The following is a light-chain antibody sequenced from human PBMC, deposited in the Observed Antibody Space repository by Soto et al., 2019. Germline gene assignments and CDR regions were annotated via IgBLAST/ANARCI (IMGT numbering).Light chain of an antibody. CDR2: DAS. CDR3: QQRSNWQSIT. CDR1: QSVSSY. Sequence: EIVLTQSPATLSLSPGGRCTLSCRASQSVSSYLAWYQQKPGQAPRLLIYDASNRATGIPARFSGSGSGTDFTLTISSLEPEDFAVYYCQQRSNWQSITFGQGTRLGIK. J-gene: IGKJ5*01. V-gene: IGKV3-11*01.